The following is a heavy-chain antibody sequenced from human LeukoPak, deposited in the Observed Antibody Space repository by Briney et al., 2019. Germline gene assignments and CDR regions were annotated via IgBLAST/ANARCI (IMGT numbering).Heavy chain of an antibody. J-gene: IGHJ4*02. CDR1: GFTFDDYA. CDR2: ISWNSGSI. Sequence: GGSLSLSCAASGFTFDDYAMHWARHAPGKGLEWVSGISWNSGSIGYADSVKGLFTIFRDNAKNSLYLQMNSLRAEETALYYCAKGQFSSSWYIGNYWGQGTLVTVSS. D-gene: IGHD6-13*01. V-gene: IGHV3-9*01. CDR3: AKGQFSSSWYIGNY.